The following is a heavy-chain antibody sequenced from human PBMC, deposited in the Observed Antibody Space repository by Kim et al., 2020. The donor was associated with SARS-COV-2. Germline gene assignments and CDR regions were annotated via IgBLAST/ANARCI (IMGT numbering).Heavy chain of an antibody. J-gene: IGHJ6*02. V-gene: IGHV3-30*07. CDR3: ARSSYYYYYYGMDV. Sequence: AASGKGRFTISRDNSKNTLYLQMNSLRAEDTAVYYCARSSYYYYYYGMDVWGQGTTVTVSS.